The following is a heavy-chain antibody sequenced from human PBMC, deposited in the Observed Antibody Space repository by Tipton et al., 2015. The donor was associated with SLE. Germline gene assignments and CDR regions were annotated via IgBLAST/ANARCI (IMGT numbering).Heavy chain of an antibody. CDR3: AKSGSFSSGWGLGY. CDR1: GFIFSNYW. CDR2: INQDGSEM. V-gene: IGHV3-7*03. Sequence: SLRLSCAASGFIFSNYWMSWVRQAPGKGPEWVANINQDGSEMYYVDSVKGRFTISRDNAKNSLYLQMNSLRAEDTAVYYCAKSGSFSSGWGLGYWGQGTLVTVSS. D-gene: IGHD6-19*01. J-gene: IGHJ4*02.